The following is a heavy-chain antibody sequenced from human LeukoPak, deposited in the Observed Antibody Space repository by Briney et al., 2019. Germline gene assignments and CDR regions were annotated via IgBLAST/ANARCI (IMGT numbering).Heavy chain of an antibody. CDR3: ARDPGYPEGRYFDY. J-gene: IGHJ4*02. CDR1: GFTVSSNY. D-gene: IGHD3-16*02. V-gene: IGHV3-53*01. Sequence: GGSLRLSCAASGFTVSSNYMSWVRQAPGKGLEWVSVICSGGSTYYADSVKGRFTISRDNSKNTLYLQMNSLRAEDTAVYYCARDPGYPEGRYFDYWGQGTLVTVSS. CDR2: ICSGGST.